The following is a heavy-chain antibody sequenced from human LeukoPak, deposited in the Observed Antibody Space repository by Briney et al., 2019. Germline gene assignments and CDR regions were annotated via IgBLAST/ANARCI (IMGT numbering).Heavy chain of an antibody. D-gene: IGHD2-15*01. CDR3: VTLPTGDY. V-gene: IGHV3-53*01. CDR1: GFTFSSYW. Sequence: PGGSLRLSCAASGFTFSSYWMSWVRQAPGKGLEWVSIIYSGGSTYYADSVRGRFTISRDSSQNTLYLQMNGLRAEDTAVYYCVTLPTGDYWGQGTLVTVSS. CDR2: IYSGGST. J-gene: IGHJ4*02.